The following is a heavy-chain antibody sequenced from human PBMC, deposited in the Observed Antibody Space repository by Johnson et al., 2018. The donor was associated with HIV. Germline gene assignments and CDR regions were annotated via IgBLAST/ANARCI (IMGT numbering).Heavy chain of an antibody. D-gene: IGHD6-13*01. CDR2: IRYDGSNK. CDR3: AAGGVPALDI. CDR1: EFSFSTYA. V-gene: IGHV3-33*01. J-gene: IGHJ3*02. Sequence: VQLLESGGGVVQPGRSLRLSCAASEFSFSTYAMHWVRQAPGKGLEWVAVIRYDGSNKYYADSVQGRFTISRDNSKNTLYLQMNSLRAGDTAVYYCAAGGVPALDIWGQGTMVTVSS.